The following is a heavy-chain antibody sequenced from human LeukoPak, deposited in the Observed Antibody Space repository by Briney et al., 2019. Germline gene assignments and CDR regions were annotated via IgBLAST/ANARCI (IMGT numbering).Heavy chain of an antibody. CDR2: FNPGDSDL. CDR3: ARIKYSSSSSYKGWFDP. V-gene: IGHV5-51*01. Sequence: GESLKISCKASGYTFTDYWIAWVRQMPGKGLEWMGVFNPGDSDLKYSPSFRGQVTISADKSISTAYLQWNSLKASDTAMYYCARIKYSSSSSYKGWFDPWGQGTLVTVSS. CDR1: GYTFTDYW. D-gene: IGHD3-10*01. J-gene: IGHJ5*02.